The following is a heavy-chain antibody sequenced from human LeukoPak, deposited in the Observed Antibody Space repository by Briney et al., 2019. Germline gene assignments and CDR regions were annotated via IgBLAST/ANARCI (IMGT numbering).Heavy chain of an antibody. CDR2: IYTGGTT. CDR3: ARGWKTGEGPY. V-gene: IGHV3-66*01. CDR1: GFSVTSNH. Sequence: GGSLRLSCAASGFSVTSNHMNWVRQAPGKGLEWVSIIYTGGTTHYADSLNDRFTISRDDSINTLYLQMNSLRAEDTAVYYCARGWKTGEGPYWGQGSLVTVSS. J-gene: IGHJ4*02. D-gene: IGHD3-9*01.